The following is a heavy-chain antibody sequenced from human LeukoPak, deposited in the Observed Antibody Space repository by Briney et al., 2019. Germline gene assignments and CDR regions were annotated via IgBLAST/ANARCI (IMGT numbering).Heavy chain of an antibody. Sequence: SQTLSLTCTVSGGSISSGDYYWSWLRQPPGKGLEWIGYIYYSGSTYYNPSLKSRVTISVDTSKNQFSLKLSSVTAADTAVYYCARAPDYDYVWGSYRSYYFDYWGQGTLVTVSS. D-gene: IGHD3-16*02. V-gene: IGHV4-30-4*01. J-gene: IGHJ4*02. CDR1: GGSISSGDYY. CDR2: IYYSGST. CDR3: ARAPDYDYVWGSYRSYYFDY.